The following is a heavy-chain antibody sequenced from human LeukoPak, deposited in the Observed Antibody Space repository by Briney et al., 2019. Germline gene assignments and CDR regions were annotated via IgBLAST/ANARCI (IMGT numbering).Heavy chain of an antibody. CDR2: ISWNSGSI. D-gene: IGHD3-3*01. V-gene: IGHV3-9*01. CDR3: SYYDFDY. J-gene: IGHJ4*02. CDR1: GFTFDDYA. Sequence: GGSLRLSCAASGFTFDDYAMHWVRQAPGKGLEWVSGISWNSGSIGYADSVKGRFTISRDNAKNSLYLQMNSLRAEDTAVYYCSYYDFDYWGQGTLVTVSS.